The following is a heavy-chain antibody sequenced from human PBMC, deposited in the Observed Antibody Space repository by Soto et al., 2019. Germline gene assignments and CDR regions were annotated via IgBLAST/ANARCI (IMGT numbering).Heavy chain of an antibody. J-gene: IGHJ4*02. CDR1: GYTFTSYA. CDR2: INAGNGNT. Sequence: ASVKVSCKASGYTFTSYAMHWVRQAPGQRLEWMGWINAGNGNTNYSQKFQGRVTITRDTSASTAYMVLSRLRSEDTAVYYCARDGVATILGSGWLGYGGQGTLVTVSS. CDR3: ARDGVATILGSGWLGY. V-gene: IGHV1-3*01. D-gene: IGHD5-12*01.